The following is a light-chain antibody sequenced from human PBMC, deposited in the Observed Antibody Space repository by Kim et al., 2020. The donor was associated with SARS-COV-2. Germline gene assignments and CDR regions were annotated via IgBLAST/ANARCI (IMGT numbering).Light chain of an antibody. CDR1: ALPKQY. CDR3: QSADSRGPYLWV. Sequence: SYELTQPPSVSVSPGQTARITCSGDALPKQYAYWYQQKPGQAPVLVIYKDSERPSGIPERFSGSSSGTTVTLTISGVQAEDEADYYCQSADSRGPYLWVF. V-gene: IGLV3-25*03. J-gene: IGLJ3*02. CDR2: KDS.